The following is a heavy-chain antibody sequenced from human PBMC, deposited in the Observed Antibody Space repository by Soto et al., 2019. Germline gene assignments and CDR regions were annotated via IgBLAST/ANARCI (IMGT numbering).Heavy chain of an antibody. CDR3: AKALQDIVVVVAATPIDY. Sequence: GSLRLSCAGSGFTFSSYAMSWVRQATGKGLEWVSAISGSGGSTYYADSVKGRFTISRDNSKNTLYLQMNSLRAEDTAVYYCAKALQDIVVVVAATPIDYWGQGTLVTVSS. D-gene: IGHD2-15*01. CDR1: GFTFSSYA. J-gene: IGHJ4*02. V-gene: IGHV3-23*01. CDR2: ISGSGGST.